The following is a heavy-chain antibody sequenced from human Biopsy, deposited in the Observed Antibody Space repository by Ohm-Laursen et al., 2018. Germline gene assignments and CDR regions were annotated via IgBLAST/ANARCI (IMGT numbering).Heavy chain of an antibody. V-gene: IGHV4-39*01. Sequence: TLSLTCTATGGSISRSSYYWDWIRQPPGKGLEWIGSIYYSGSTYYNPSLKSRVTISADRSKNHFSLKLTSVTAADTAMYYCARQEFATSPLDYWGQGSLVTVSS. D-gene: IGHD3-10*01. CDR1: GGSISRSSYY. J-gene: IGHJ4*02. CDR3: ARQEFATSPLDY. CDR2: IYYSGST.